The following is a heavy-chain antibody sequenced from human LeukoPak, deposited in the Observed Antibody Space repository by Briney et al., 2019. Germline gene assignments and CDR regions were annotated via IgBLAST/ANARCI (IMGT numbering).Heavy chain of an antibody. D-gene: IGHD2-2*01. CDR1: GGSISSYY. CDR2: IYYSGST. J-gene: IGHJ6*03. CDR3: ARNAMLYYYMDV. Sequence: PSETLSLTCTVSGGSISSYYWSWIRQPPGKGLEWIGYIYYSGSTNYNPSLKSRVTISVDTSKNQFSLKLSSVTAADTAVYYCARNAMLYYYMDVWVKGTTVTVSS. V-gene: IGHV4-59*01.